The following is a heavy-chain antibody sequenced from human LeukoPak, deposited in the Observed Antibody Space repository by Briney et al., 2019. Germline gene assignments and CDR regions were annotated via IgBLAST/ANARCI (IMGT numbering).Heavy chain of an antibody. CDR1: GVTFSSFE. J-gene: IGHJ4*02. CDR3: AGGPQYSGSYAY. D-gene: IGHD1-26*01. Sequence: GGSLRLSCPVSGVTFSSFEMAWVRQAPGKGLEWISYISERGSTIKYADSVKGRFTISRDNAKNSLYLQMVSLRAEDTAIYFCAGGPQYSGSYAYWGQGTLVTVSS. CDR2: ISERGSTI. V-gene: IGHV3-48*03.